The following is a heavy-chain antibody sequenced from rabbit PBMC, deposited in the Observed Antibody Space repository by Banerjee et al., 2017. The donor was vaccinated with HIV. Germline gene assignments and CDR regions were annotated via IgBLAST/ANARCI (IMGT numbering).Heavy chain of an antibody. CDR1: GFSFSNKAV. Sequence: QEQLVESGGGLVKPEGSLKLSCTASGFSFSNKAVMCWVRQAPGKGLQWIACINTYTGKPVYATWAKGRFTISRTSSTTVTLQMTSLTAADTATYFCARDGAGGSYFALWGPGTLVTVS. J-gene: IGHJ4*01. CDR3: ARDGAGGSYFAL. CDR2: INTYTGKP. D-gene: IGHD8-1*01. V-gene: IGHV1S45*01.